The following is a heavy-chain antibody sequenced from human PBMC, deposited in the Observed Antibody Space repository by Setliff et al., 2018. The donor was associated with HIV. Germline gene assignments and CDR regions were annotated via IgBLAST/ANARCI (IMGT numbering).Heavy chain of an antibody. V-gene: IGHV1-69*13. CDR2: IIPIFGTA. D-gene: IGHD3-22*01. Sequence: GASVKVSCKASGGTFSSYAISWVRQAPGQGLEWMGGIIPIFGTANYAQKFQGRVTITADESTSTAYMELSSLRSEDTALYYCARDGYYDSSGYYSFDYWGQGTLVTVSS. CDR3: ARDGYYDSSGYYSFDY. J-gene: IGHJ4*02. CDR1: GGTFSSYA.